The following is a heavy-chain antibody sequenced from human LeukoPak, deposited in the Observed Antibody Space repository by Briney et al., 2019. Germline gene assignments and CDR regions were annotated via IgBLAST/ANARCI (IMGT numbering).Heavy chain of an antibody. CDR2: IIPIFGTA. Sequence: SVKVSXKASGGTFSSYAISWVRQAPGQGLEWMGRIIPIFGTANYAQKFQGRVTITTDESTSTAYMEPSSLRSEDTAVYYCASSTTAYYYDSSGYSWGQGTMVTVSS. V-gene: IGHV1-69*05. J-gene: IGHJ3*01. D-gene: IGHD3-22*01. CDR3: ASSTTAYYYDSSGYS. CDR1: GGTFSSYA.